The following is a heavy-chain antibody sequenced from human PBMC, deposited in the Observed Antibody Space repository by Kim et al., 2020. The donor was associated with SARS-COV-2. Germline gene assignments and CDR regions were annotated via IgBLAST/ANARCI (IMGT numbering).Heavy chain of an antibody. D-gene: IGHD4-17*01. Sequence: ASVKVSCKASGYTFTSYGISWVRQAPGQGLEWMGWISTYNGNTKYAQKLQGRITMTTDTSTSTAYMDLRSLRSDDTAVYYCARDSKDYGDYVDYWGQGTLVTVSS. V-gene: IGHV1-18*04. CDR2: ISTYNGNT. J-gene: IGHJ4*02. CDR1: GYTFTSYG. CDR3: ARDSKDYGDYVDY.